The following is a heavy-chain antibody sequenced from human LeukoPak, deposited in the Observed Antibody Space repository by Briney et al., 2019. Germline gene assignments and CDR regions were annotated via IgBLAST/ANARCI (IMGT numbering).Heavy chain of an antibody. V-gene: IGHV4-34*01. J-gene: IGHJ4*02. CDR1: GGSFSGYY. D-gene: IGHD2-15*01. Sequence: SETLSLTCAIYGGSFSGYYWSWIRQPPGKGLEWIGEINHSGSTNYNPSLKSRVTISVDTSKNQFSLNLSSLTAADTAVYYSARQNFCSGGTCSHSTFDYWGQGTLVTVSS. CDR2: INHSGST. CDR3: ARQNFCSGGTCSHSTFDY.